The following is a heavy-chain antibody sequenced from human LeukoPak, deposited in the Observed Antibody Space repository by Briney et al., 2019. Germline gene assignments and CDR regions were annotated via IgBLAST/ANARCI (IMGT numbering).Heavy chain of an antibody. CDR2: ISAYNGNT. CDR1: GYTFTSYG. Sequence: ASVKVSCKASGYTFTSYGISWVRQAPGQGLEWMGWISAYNGNTNYAQKLQGRVTMTTDTSTSTAYMELRSLRSDDTAVYYCARSVEGWDYDSSGYIGDYWGQGTLVTVSS. CDR3: ARSVEGWDYDSSGYIGDY. V-gene: IGHV1-18*01. D-gene: IGHD3-22*01. J-gene: IGHJ4*02.